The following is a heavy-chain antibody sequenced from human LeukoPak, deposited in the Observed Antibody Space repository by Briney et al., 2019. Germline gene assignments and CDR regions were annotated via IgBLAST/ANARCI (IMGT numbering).Heavy chain of an antibody. D-gene: IGHD2-8*01. CDR1: GFTLSSNY. V-gene: IGHV3-66*01. CDR2: IYSGGST. J-gene: IGHJ4*02. Sequence: PGGSLRLSCAASGFTLSSNYMSWVRQAPGKGLGWGSVIYSGGSTYYPDSVKGRFTISRDNSKITLYLQMNSLRAEDTAVYYCARLYVIAEFDYWGQGTLVTVSS. CDR3: ARLYVIAEFDY.